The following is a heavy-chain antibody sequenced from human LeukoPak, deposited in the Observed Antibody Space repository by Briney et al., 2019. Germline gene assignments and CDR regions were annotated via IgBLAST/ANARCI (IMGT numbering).Heavy chain of an antibody. V-gene: IGHV1-24*01. CDR2: FDPEDGET. Sequence: GASVKVSCKVSGYTLTELSMHWVRQAPGKGLEWMGGFDPEDGETIYAQKFQGRVTITADKSTSTAYMELSSLRSEDTAVYYCASRSLLYAFDIWGQGTMVTVSS. D-gene: IGHD2-2*01. CDR1: GYTLTELS. J-gene: IGHJ3*02. CDR3: ASRSLLYAFDI.